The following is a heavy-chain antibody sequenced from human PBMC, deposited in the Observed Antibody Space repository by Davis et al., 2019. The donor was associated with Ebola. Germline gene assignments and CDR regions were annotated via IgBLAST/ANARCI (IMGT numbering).Heavy chain of an antibody. CDR2: IRYDGSNK. D-gene: IGHD1/OR15-1a*01. Sequence: PGGSLRLSCAASGFTFSNAWMSWVRQAPGKGLEWVAFIRYDGSNKYYADSVKGRFTISRDNSKNTLYLQMNSLRAEDTAVYYCARDGTARYGLDVWGQGTTVTVSS. V-gene: IGHV3-30*02. J-gene: IGHJ6*02. CDR1: GFTFSNAW. CDR3: ARDGTARYGLDV.